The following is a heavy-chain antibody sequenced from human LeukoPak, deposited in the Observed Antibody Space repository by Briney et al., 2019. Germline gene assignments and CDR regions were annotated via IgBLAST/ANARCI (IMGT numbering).Heavy chain of an antibody. J-gene: IGHJ4*02. CDR3: ARSGLGFDY. D-gene: IGHD7-27*01. CDR1: GGSISSSSYW. CDR2: HYHGGST. Sequence: SWTLSLTCAVSGGSISSSSYWWSWVRQPPGKGLEWIGDHYHGGSTNYNPSLKSRVTISVDKSKNQFSLKLTSVTAADTAVYFCARSGLGFDYWGQGTLVSVSS. V-gene: IGHV4-4*02.